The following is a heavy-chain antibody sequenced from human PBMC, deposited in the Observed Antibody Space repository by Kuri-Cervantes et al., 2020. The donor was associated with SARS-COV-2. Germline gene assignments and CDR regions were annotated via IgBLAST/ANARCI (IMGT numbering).Heavy chain of an antibody. J-gene: IGHJ6*03. Sequence: SETLSLTCTVSGYSISSGYYWGWIRQPPGKGLEWIGSIYYSGSTYYNPSLKSRVTMSVGTSKNQFSLKLSSVTAADTAVYYCARVVPAADEGLYYYYMDVWGKGTTVTVSS. CDR3: ARVVPAADEGLYYYYMDV. CDR2: IYYSGST. D-gene: IGHD2-2*01. CDR1: GYSISSGYY. V-gene: IGHV4-38-2*02.